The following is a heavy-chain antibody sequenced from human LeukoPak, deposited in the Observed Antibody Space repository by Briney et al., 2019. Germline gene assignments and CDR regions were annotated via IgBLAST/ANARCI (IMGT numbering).Heavy chain of an antibody. J-gene: IGHJ4*02. CDR1: GFPFSTYA. CDR2: IKSKTDGGTT. D-gene: IGHD2/OR15-2a*01. V-gene: IGHV3-15*01. Sequence: GGSLRLSCAASGFPFSTYAMHWVRQAPGKGLEWVGRIKSKTDGGTTDYAAPVKGTFIISRDDSKNTLYLQMNSLKTEDTAVYYCTAGAFHWGQGTLVTVSS. CDR3: TAGAFH.